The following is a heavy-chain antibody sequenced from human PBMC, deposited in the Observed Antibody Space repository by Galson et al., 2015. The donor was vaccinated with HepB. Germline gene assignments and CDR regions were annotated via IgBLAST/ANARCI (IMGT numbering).Heavy chain of an antibody. CDR2: ISADNGNT. J-gene: IGHJ4*02. Sequence: SVKVSCKASGYMFTSYGISWVRQAPGQGLEWMGWISADNGNTNYAQNFQSRVTMTTDTLTSTAYMELSSLRSEDTAVYYCARSRLEGYSSGWYEDWGQGTLVTVSS. V-gene: IGHV1-18*01. CDR1: GYMFTSYG. D-gene: IGHD6-19*01. CDR3: ARSRLEGYSSGWYED.